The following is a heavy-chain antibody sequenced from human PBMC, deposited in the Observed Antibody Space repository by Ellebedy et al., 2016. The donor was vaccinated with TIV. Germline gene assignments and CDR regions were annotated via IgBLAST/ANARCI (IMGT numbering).Heavy chain of an antibody. V-gene: IGHV3-23*01. D-gene: IGHD4-23*01. CDR2: ISSGGDST. Sequence: GESLKISCAVSGFALSRTLMGWVRQAPGKGLEWVSGISSGGDSTYHADSVKGRFTISKDNSKNMLYMQMNSLRADDTAVYYCATYQVPGGKSDYWGQGTLVTVSS. CDR1: GFALSRTL. J-gene: IGHJ4*02. CDR3: ATYQVPGGKSDY.